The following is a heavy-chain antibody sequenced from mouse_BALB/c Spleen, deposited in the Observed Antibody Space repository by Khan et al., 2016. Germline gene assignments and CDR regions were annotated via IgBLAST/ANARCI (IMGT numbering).Heavy chain of an antibody. CDR2: IKSKANNHAT. CDR3: ARQSWSWFAY. V-gene: IGHV6-6*01. J-gene: IGHJ3*01. CDR1: GFTFSGAW. Sequence: EVKLEVSGGGLVQPGGSMKLSCAASGFTFSGAWMDWVRQSPEKGLEWVAEIKSKANNHATYYTESVRGRVTSSIDDSNSSVYLQMSSLRPEDTGIYYCARQSWSWFAYWGQGTLVTVSA.